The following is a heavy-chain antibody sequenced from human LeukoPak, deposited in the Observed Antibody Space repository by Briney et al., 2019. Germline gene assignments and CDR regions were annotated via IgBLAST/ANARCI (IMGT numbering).Heavy chain of an antibody. Sequence: SETLSLTCAVYGGAFSGYSWSWIRQSPGKGLEWIGEIDPDKTSNYNPSLKSRVIVSIDTWKNQFSLNLRSVTAADTAIYYCARGRSYEYGDYDCWGQGTLVTVSS. CDR1: GGAFSGYS. D-gene: IGHD4-17*01. CDR2: IDPDKTS. CDR3: ARGRSYEYGDYDC. J-gene: IGHJ4*02. V-gene: IGHV4-34*01.